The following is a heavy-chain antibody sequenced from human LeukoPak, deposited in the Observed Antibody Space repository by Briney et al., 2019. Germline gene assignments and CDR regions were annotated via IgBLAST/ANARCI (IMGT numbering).Heavy chain of an antibody. CDR1: GYTFTGYY. J-gene: IGHJ5*02. CDR2: INPNSGGT. D-gene: IGHD2-2*02. V-gene: IGHV1-2*02. CDR3: ARGGIVVVPAAISPNWFDP. Sequence: ASVKVSCKASGYTFTGYYMHWVRQAPGQGLEWMGWINPNSGGTNYAQKFQGRVTMTRDTSISTAYMELSRLRSDDTAVYYCARGGIVVVPAAISPNWFDPWGQGTLVTVSS.